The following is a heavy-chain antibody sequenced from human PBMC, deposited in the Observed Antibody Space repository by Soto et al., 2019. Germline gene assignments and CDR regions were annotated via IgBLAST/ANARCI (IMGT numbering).Heavy chain of an antibody. CDR2: IYYSGST. Sequence: QVQLQESGPGLVKPSQTLSLTCTVSGGSISSGDYYWSWIRQPPGKGLEWIGYIYYSGSTYYNPSLKSRVPXSXDXXKTQFSLKRRSVPAADTAVYYCARVGGFGATTIDYWGQGTLVTVSS. CDR3: ARVGGFGATTIDY. D-gene: IGHD3-10*01. J-gene: IGHJ4*02. CDR1: GGSISSGDYY. V-gene: IGHV4-30-4*01.